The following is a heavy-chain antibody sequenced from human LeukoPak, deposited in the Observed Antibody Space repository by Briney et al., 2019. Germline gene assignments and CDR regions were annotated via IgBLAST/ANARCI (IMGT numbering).Heavy chain of an antibody. V-gene: IGHV4-34*01. CDR1: GGSFSGYY. CDR3: ARGRYYGSGSYYNY. Sequence: PSETLSLTCAVYGGSFSGYYWSWIRQPPGKGLEWIGEINHSGSTNYNPSLKSRVTISVDTSKNQFSLKLSSVTAADTAVYYCARGRYYGSGSYYNYWGQGTLGTVSS. D-gene: IGHD3-10*01. CDR2: INHSGST. J-gene: IGHJ4*02.